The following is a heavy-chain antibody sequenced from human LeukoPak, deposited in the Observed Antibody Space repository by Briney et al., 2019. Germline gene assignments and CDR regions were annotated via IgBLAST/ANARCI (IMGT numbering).Heavy chain of an antibody. V-gene: IGHV7-4-1*02. Sequence: ASVTVSCKASGYTFTSYAMNWVRQAPGQGLEWMGWINTNTGTPTYAQGFTGRFVFSLDTSFSTAYLQISSLKAEDTAVYYCATIAARHDYWGQGTLVTVSS. CDR2: INTNTGTP. J-gene: IGHJ4*02. CDR1: GYTFTSYA. D-gene: IGHD6-6*01. CDR3: ATIAARHDY.